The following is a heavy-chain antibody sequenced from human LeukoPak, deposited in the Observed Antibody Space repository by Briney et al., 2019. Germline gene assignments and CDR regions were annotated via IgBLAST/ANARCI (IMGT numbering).Heavy chain of an antibody. V-gene: IGHV3-23*01. CDR2: ISGSGSTT. D-gene: IGHD5-12*01. CDR3: AKDSTVSGSYYGLDI. CDR1: GFTFNNYI. J-gene: IGHJ6*02. Sequence: GGSLRLSCVASGFTFNNYIVTWVRQAPGKGLEWVSSISGSGSTTYFADSVKGRFTISGDNSKNTMYLQMSSLRAEDTAIYYCAKDSTVSGSYYGLDIWGQGTTVTVSS.